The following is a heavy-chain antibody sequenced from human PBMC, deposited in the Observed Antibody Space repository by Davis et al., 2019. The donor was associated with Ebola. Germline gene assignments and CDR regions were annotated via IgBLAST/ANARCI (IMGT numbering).Heavy chain of an antibody. Sequence: PGGSLRLSCAASGFTFSSYAMNWVRQAPGKGLEWVSAVSGSGGSTYYADSVKGRFTISRDNSKNTLYLQMNSLRAEDTAVYYCAKEGWGYYDSSGPIYFDYWGQGTLVTVSS. CDR1: GFTFSSYA. D-gene: IGHD3-22*01. V-gene: IGHV3-23*01. CDR2: VSGSGGST. CDR3: AKEGWGYYDSSGPIYFDY. J-gene: IGHJ4*02.